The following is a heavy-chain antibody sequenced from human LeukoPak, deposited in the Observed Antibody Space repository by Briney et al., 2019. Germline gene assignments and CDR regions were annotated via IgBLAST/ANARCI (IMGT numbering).Heavy chain of an antibody. CDR2: IYSGGST. CDR3: ARASSIAAPLDY. J-gene: IGHJ4*02. Sequence: GGSLRLSCAAPGFTVSSNYMSWVRQAPGKGPEWVSVIYSGGSTYYADSVKGRFTISRDNSKNTLYLQMNSLRAEDTAVYYCARASSIAAPLDYWGQGTLVTVSS. CDR1: GFTVSSNY. V-gene: IGHV3-53*01. D-gene: IGHD6-6*01.